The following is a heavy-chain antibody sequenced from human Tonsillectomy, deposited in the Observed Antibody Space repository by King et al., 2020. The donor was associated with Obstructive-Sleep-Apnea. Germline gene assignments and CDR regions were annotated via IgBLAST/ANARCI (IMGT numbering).Heavy chain of an antibody. J-gene: IGHJ4*02. CDR1: GFTFSSYA. CDR2: ISGSGGNT. CDR3: AKDGDDNSGYCPYYFDS. V-gene: IGHV3-23*04. Sequence: QLVQSGGGLVQPGGSLRLSCAVSGFTFSSYAMSWVRQAPGKGLEWVSAISGSGGNTYYADSVQGRFTISRDNSKNTLYLQMNSLRAEDTAVYYCAKDGDDNSGYCPYYFDSWGQGTLVTVSS. D-gene: IGHD3-22*01.